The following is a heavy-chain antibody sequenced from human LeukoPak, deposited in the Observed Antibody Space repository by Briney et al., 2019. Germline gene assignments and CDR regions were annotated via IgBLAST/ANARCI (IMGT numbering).Heavy chain of an antibody. CDR1: GGSISSGDYY. J-gene: IGHJ4*02. V-gene: IGHV4-30-4*08. Sequence: SQTLSLTCTVSGGSISSGDYYWSWIRQPPGKGLEWIGYIYYSGSTYYNPSLKSRVTISVDTSKNQFSLKLSSVTAADTAVYYCARGELADYGDYFYYFDHWGQGTLVTVSS. CDR3: ARGELADYGDYFYYFDH. D-gene: IGHD4-17*01. CDR2: IYYSGST.